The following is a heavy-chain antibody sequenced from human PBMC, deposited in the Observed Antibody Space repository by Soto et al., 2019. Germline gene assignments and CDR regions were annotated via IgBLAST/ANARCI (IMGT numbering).Heavy chain of an antibody. J-gene: IGHJ4*02. Sequence: SVKVSCKASGDTFSSYAINWVRQAPGQGLEWMGGIIPMFGTANYAQKFKGRVTITAGESTSTVYVELSSLRSEDTAVYYCARVGPAHYYDSSGYYSPLDYWGQGTLVTVSS. D-gene: IGHD3-22*01. CDR3: ARVGPAHYYDSSGYYSPLDY. V-gene: IGHV1-69*13. CDR1: GDTFSSYA. CDR2: IIPMFGTA.